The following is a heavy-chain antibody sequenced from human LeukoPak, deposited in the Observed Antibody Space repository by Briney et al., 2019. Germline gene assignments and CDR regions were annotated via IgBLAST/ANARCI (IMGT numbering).Heavy chain of an antibody. CDR2: ISVYNGDT. CDR1: GYTFTSYG. Sequence: ASVKVSCKASGYTFTSYGINWVRQAPGQGLEWRGWISVYNGDTNYPQKFQGRVTMTTDTSTSTAYMELRSLRSDDTAVYYCARGYSSSWYYYSYYMDVWGKGTTVTVSS. CDR3: ARGYSSSWYYYSYYMDV. J-gene: IGHJ6*03. V-gene: IGHV1-18*01. D-gene: IGHD6-13*01.